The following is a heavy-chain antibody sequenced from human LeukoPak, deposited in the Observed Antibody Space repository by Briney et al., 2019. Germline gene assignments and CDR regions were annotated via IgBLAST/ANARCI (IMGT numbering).Heavy chain of an antibody. CDR3: TRGGSSGWYALGY. V-gene: IGHV3-53*01. Sequence: GGSLRLSCAASGFTVSTNYMSWVRQAPGKGLEWVSVIYSGGSTYYADSVKGRFTISRDNSKNTLYLQMNSPRAEDTAVYYCTRGGSSGWYALGYWGQGTLVTVSS. D-gene: IGHD6-19*01. J-gene: IGHJ4*02. CDR1: GFTVSTNY. CDR2: IYSGGST.